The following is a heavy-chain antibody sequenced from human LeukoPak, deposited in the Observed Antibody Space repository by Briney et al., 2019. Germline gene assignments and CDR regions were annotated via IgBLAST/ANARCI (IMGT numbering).Heavy chain of an antibody. CDR1: GFTFSSYV. D-gene: IGHD6-19*01. CDR3: ARDLGSYSSGWYMGFDY. V-gene: IGHV3-30*04. Sequence: GGSLRLSCAASGFTFSSYVMHWVRQAPGKGLEWVAIISYDGSNEYYADSVKGRFTISRDNAKNSLYLQVNSLRAEDTAIYYCARDLGSYSSGWYMGFDYWGQGTLVTVSS. J-gene: IGHJ4*02. CDR2: ISYDGSNE.